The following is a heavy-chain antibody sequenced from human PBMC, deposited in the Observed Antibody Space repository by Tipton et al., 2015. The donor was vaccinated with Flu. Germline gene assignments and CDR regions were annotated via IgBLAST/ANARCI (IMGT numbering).Heavy chain of an antibody. Sequence: QVQLVQSGAEVKKPGASVKVSCKASGYTFTGYYMHWVRQAPGQGLEWMGWINPNSGGTNYAQKFQGRVTMTRDTSISTAYMELSRLRSDVTAVFYCARSGGGPSLFHYYYSGMDVWGQGTTVTVSS. V-gene: IGHV1-2*02. D-gene: IGHD2-15*01. CDR3: ARSGGGPSLFHYYYSGMDV. J-gene: IGHJ6*02. CDR2: INPNSGGT. CDR1: GYTFTGYY.